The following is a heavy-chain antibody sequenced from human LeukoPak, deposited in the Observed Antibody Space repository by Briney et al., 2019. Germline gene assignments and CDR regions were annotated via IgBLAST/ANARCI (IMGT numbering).Heavy chain of an antibody. J-gene: IGHJ5*02. D-gene: IGHD6-13*01. CDR1: GFTFSSYG. Sequence: GGSLRLSCAASGFTFSSYGMHWVRQAPGKGLEWVAFIRYDGSNKYYADFVKGRFTISRDNSKNTLYLQMNSLRAEDTAVYYCAKDFYSSSWYGFSNWFDPWGQGTLVTVSS. CDR3: AKDFYSSSWYGFSNWFDP. CDR2: IRYDGSNK. V-gene: IGHV3-30*02.